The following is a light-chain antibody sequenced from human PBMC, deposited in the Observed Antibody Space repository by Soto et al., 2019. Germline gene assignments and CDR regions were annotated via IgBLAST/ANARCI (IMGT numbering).Light chain of an antibody. V-gene: IGKV3-15*01. CDR2: GAS. Sequence: EVVMTQSPATLSVSPGERATLSCRASQRISRNLAWYQQRPGQAPRLLIYGASTRATGIPDRFSGSGSGTEFTLTISSLQSEDFAVYYCQQYYKWPPLTFGGGTKVQIE. J-gene: IGKJ4*01. CDR3: QQYYKWPPLT. CDR1: QRISRN.